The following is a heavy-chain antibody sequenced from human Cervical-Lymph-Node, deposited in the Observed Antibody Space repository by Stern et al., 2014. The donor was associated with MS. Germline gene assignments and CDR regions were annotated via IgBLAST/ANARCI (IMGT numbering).Heavy chain of an antibody. CDR3: ARGDYGDYNWFDP. D-gene: IGHD4-17*01. J-gene: IGHJ5*02. Sequence: QVQLAQSGAEVKKPGSSGKVSCKAYGGTFRGYGITWVRQAPGQGLEWMGRLTPLVGVARYAPRFQGRVTITADKSMTTGYMELSSLTSDDTAVYYCARGDYGDYNWFDPWGLGTLVTVSS. V-gene: IGHV1-69*09. CDR1: GGTFRGYG. CDR2: LTPLVGVA.